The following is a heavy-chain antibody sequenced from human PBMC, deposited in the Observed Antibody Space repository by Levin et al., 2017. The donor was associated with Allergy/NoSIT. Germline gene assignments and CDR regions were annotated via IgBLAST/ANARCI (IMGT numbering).Heavy chain of an antibody. J-gene: IGHJ3*02. CDR1: GFTLSNYA. CDR2: ISGSGDTT. CDR3: AVALGSLDPFDI. V-gene: IGHV3-23*01. D-gene: IGHD2-15*01. Sequence: TGGSLRLSCAASGFTLSNYAMSWVRQAPGKGLEWVSSISGSGDTTDYADSVKGRFTISRDNSKNTLDVQMNSLRAEDTSVYYCAVALGSLDPFDIWGQGTMITVSS.